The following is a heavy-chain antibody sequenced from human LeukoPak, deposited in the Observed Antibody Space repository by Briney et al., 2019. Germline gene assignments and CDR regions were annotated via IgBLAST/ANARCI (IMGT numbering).Heavy chain of an antibody. V-gene: IGHV4-39*01. CDR1: RGSISSSSYY. CDR3: ARHPLVVAATNYYYYGMDV. D-gene: IGHD2-15*01. CDR2: LYYSGST. J-gene: IGHJ6*02. Sequence: SETLSSTCTVSRGSISSSSYYWGWIRQPPWKCLEWIGSLYYSGSTYYNPSLKSRVTISVDTSKNQFSLKLSSVTAADTAVYYCARHPLVVAATNYYYYGMDVWGQGTTVTVSS.